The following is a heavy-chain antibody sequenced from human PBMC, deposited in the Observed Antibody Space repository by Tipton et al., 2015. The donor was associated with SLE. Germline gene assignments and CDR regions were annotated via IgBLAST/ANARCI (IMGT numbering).Heavy chain of an antibody. V-gene: IGHV4-39*07. J-gene: IGHJ3*01. CDR2: IYYSGTT. Sequence: TLSLTCTVSGGSISSSSYYWSWIRQPPGKGLEWIGSIYYSGTTYYHPSLKSRVTISLDTSKNQFSLKVRSVTAADTAVYYCARERSPGIVWGQGTMVTVSS. CDR3: ARERSPGIV. CDR1: GGSISSSSYY.